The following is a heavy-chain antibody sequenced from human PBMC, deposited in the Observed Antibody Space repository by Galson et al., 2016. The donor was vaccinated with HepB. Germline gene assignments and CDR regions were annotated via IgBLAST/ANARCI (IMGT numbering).Heavy chain of an antibody. Sequence: SLRLSCAASGFTFSSYAMSWVRQAPGKGLEWVSAISGGGGDSIYYADSVKGRFTISRDNSKNMLYLQMNSLRAEDTAVYYCAKDIGLHSGPNKIWTRVDPYGMDVWGQGTTVTVSS. V-gene: IGHV3-23*01. D-gene: IGHD3-10*01. J-gene: IGHJ6*02. CDR1: GFTFSSYA. CDR2: ISGGGGDSI. CDR3: AKDIGLHSGPNKIWTRVDPYGMDV.